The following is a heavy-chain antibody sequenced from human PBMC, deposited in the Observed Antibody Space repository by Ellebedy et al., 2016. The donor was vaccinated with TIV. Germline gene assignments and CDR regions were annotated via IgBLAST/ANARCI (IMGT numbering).Heavy chain of an antibody. CDR1: GFTFSSYA. V-gene: IGHV3-64D*06. D-gene: IGHD3-9*01. CDR3: VKDAADTYYDILTGFHWFDP. CDR2: ISSNGGST. J-gene: IGHJ5*02. Sequence: GESLKISXSASGFTFSSYAMHWVRQAPGKGLEYVSAISSNGGSTYYADSVKGRFTISRDNSKNTLYLQMSSLKAEDTAVYYCVKDAADTYYDILTGFHWFDPWGQGTLVTVSS.